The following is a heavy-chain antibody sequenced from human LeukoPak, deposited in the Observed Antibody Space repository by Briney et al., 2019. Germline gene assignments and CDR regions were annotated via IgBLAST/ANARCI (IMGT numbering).Heavy chain of an antibody. Sequence: GASVKVSCKASGYTFTSYGISWVRQAPGQGLEWMGMINPGDGSSTYRQKFKGRVTMTRDMSTRTIYMELSGLKFEDTAVYYCARDAGSSWHNWGQGTLVTVSS. V-gene: IGHV1-46*01. CDR2: INPGDGSS. CDR1: GYTFTSYG. D-gene: IGHD6-13*01. J-gene: IGHJ4*02. CDR3: ARDAGSSWHN.